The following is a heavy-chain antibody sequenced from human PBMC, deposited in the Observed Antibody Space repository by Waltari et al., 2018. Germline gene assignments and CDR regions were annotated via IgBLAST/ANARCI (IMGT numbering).Heavy chain of an antibody. CDR2: IYTSGST. D-gene: IGHD6-19*01. CDR1: GGSISSGSYY. Sequence: QVQLQESGPGLVKPSQTLSLTCTVSGGSISSGSYYWSWIRQPAGKGLEWIGRIYTSGSTNYNPSLKSRVTISVDTSKNQFSLKLSSVTAADTAVYFCARHNRQWLVPGTAFDFWGQGTLVTVSS. CDR3: ARHNRQWLVPGTAFDF. V-gene: IGHV4-61*02. J-gene: IGHJ4*02.